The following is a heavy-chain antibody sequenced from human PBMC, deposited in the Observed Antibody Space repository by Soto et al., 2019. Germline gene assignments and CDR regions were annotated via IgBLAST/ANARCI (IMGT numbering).Heavy chain of an antibody. CDR2: IIPIFGTA. CDR3: ARARLVVVTATDYYYCGMDV. CDR1: GGTFSSYA. Sequence: QVQLVQSGAEVKKPGSSVKVSCKASGGTFSSYAISWVRQAPGQGLEWMGGIIPIFGTANYAQKFQGRVTITADESTSTAYMELSSLRSEDTAVYYCARARLVVVTATDYYYCGMDVWGQGTTVTVSS. J-gene: IGHJ6*02. V-gene: IGHV1-69*01. D-gene: IGHD2-21*02.